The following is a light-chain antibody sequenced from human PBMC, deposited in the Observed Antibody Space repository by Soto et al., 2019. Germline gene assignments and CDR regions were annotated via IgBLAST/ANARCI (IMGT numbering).Light chain of an antibody. V-gene: IGLV1-40*01. CDR2: YNT. CDR3: QSYARSLSGGV. Sequence: QSVLTQPPSVSGAPGQRVTISCTGSSSNIGAHYDVQWYQQLPGAAPKLLIYYNTDRPSGVPDRFSGSKSGTSASLAITGLQAEDEGDYYCQSYARSLSGGVLGGGTKLTVL. CDR1: SSNIGAHYD. J-gene: IGLJ3*02.